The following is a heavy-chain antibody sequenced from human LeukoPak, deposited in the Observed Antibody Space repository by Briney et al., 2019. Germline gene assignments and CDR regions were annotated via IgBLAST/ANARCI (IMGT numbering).Heavy chain of an antibody. J-gene: IGHJ4*02. Sequence: PGGSLRLPCAASGFTFSSYGMHWVRQAPGKGLEWVAVISYDGSNKYYADSVKGRFTISRDNSKNTLYLQMNSLRAEDTAVYYCAKDPGGLLWFGELPSYFDYWGQGTLVTVSS. CDR3: AKDPGGLLWFGELPSYFDY. CDR2: ISYDGSNK. D-gene: IGHD3-10*01. CDR1: GFTFSSYG. V-gene: IGHV3-30*18.